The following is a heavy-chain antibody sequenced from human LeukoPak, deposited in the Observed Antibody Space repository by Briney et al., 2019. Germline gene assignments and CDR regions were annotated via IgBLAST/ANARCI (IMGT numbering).Heavy chain of an antibody. CDR1: GFTFTDYW. J-gene: IGHJ4*01. D-gene: IGHD6-13*01. CDR2: IRQDGSEK. V-gene: IGHV3-7*01. CDR3: ARDGTAAGLYLDL. Sequence: GGSLRLSCEVSGFTFTDYWMNWVRQAPGKGPEWVASIRQDGSEKTYVDSVKGRFTISRDNTKNSLSLQLNGLRAEDTAVYYCARDGTAAGLYLDLCGQGTLVTVSS.